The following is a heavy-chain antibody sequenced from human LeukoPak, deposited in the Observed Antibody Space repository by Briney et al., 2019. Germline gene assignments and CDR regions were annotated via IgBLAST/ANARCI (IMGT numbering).Heavy chain of an antibody. CDR2: IYSTWST. CDR1: GGSISSGGYY. CDR3: ARGIQQLVDY. Sequence: PSETLSLTCTVSGGSISSGGYYWSWRRQHPGKGQAWIAYIYSTWSTYYNPSLKSRFTISVDTSKTQFSLKLSSVTAADTAVYYCARGIQQLVDYWGQGTLVTVSS. D-gene: IGHD6-13*01. J-gene: IGHJ4*02. V-gene: IGHV4-31*03.